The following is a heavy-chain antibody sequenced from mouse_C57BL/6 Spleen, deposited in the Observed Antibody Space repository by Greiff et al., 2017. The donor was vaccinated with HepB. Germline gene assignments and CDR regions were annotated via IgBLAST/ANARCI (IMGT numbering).Heavy chain of an antibody. J-gene: IGHJ4*01. D-gene: IGHD2-1*01. CDR1: GYTFTSYW. CDR2: IDPSDSYT. CDR3: ARAYGNYAAMDY. Sequence: VQLQQPGAELVKPGASVKLSCKASGYTFTSYWMQWVKQRPGQGLEWIGEIDPSDSYTNYNQKFKGKATLTVDTSSSTAYMQLSSLTSEDSAVYYCARAYGNYAAMDYWGQGTSVTVSS. V-gene: IGHV1-50*01.